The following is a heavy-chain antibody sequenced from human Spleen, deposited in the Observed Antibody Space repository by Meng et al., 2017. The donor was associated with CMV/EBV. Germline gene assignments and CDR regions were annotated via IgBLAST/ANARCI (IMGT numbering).Heavy chain of an antibody. V-gene: IGHV2-70*20. D-gene: IGHD2-2*01. CDR1: GFSLSTSGMS. CDR2: IDWDDDK. J-gene: IGHJ6*02. CDR3: ARVYRYCRSTRCYDGYYYGMDV. Sequence: SGPTLMKPTQTLTLTCTFSGFSLSTSGMSVSWVRQPPGKALEWLALIDWDDDKYYSTSLKTRLTISKDTSKNQVVLTMTNMGPVDTATYYCARVYRYCRSTRCYDGYYYGMDVWGQGTTVTVSS.